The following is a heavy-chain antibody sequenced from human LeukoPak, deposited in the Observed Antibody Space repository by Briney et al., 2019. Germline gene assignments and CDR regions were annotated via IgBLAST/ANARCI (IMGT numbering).Heavy chain of an antibody. CDR3: ARDSSMLRGPLVIYYFDF. V-gene: IGHV3-23*01. J-gene: IGHJ4*02. D-gene: IGHD3-10*01. Sequence: GGSLRLSCAASGFTVSNKYMTWVRQAPGKGLEWVSTISGGGDGTYYADSVKGRFTISRDNSKNTLYLQMNSLRVEDTAVYYCARDSSMLRGPLVIYYFDFWGQGTLVTVSS. CDR1: GFTVSNKY. CDR2: ISGGGDGT.